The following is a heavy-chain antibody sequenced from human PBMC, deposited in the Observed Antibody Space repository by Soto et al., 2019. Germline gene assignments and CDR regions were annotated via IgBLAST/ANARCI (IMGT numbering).Heavy chain of an antibody. V-gene: IGHV3-23*01. Sequence: GGSLRLSCAASEFTFSSYAMNWVRQAPGKGLEWVSTITNTGGSTYYADSVKGRFTISRDNSKNMLYLQMNSLRAEDTAVYYCAKEMRGDYLSYWYFDLWGRGTLVTVSS. CDR1: EFTFSSYA. D-gene: IGHD4-17*01. CDR3: AKEMRGDYLSYWYFDL. CDR2: ITNTGGST. J-gene: IGHJ2*01.